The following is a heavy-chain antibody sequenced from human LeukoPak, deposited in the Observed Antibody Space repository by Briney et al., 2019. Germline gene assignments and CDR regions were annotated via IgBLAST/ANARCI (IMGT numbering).Heavy chain of an antibody. Sequence: GGSLRLSCAASGFTFSSYSMNWVRQAPGKGLEWVSSISSSSSYIYYADSVKGRFTISRDNAENSLSLQMNSLRDEDTAVYLCASNHGSGWYVGEYWGQGILVTVSS. J-gene: IGHJ4*02. CDR3: ASNHGSGWYVGEY. CDR2: ISSSSSYI. CDR1: GFTFSSYS. D-gene: IGHD6-19*01. V-gene: IGHV3-21*01.